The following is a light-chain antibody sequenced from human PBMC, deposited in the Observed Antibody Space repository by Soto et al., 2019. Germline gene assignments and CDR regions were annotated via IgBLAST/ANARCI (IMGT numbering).Light chain of an antibody. CDR2: DAS. CDR1: QSDSSY. CDR3: QQRSSWPIT. V-gene: IGKV3-11*01. J-gene: IGKJ5*01. Sequence: IVLTQSPDTLSLSPGERATLSCRVSQSDSSYLAWYQQKPGQAPRLLIYDASNRATGFPARFSGSGSGTDFTLTISRLEPEDFAVYYCQQRSSWPITFGQGTRLEIK.